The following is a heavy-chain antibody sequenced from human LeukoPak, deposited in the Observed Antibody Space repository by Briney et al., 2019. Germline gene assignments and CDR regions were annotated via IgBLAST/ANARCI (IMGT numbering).Heavy chain of an antibody. CDR1: GGSFSGYS. V-gene: IGHV4-34*01. CDR3: ARYSDYYDSSGYYFDY. J-gene: IGHJ4*02. D-gene: IGHD3-22*01. CDR2: INHSGST. Sequence: SETLSLTCAVYGGSFSGYSWSWIRQPPGKGLEWIGEINHSGSTNYNPSLKSRVTISVDTSKNQFSLKLSSVTAADTAVYYCARYSDYYDSSGYYFDYWGQGTLVTVSS.